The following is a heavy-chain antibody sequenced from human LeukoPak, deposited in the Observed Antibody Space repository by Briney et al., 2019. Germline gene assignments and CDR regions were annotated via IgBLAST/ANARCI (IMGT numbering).Heavy chain of an antibody. J-gene: IGHJ3*02. Sequence: PGGSLRLSCAASGLTFSSYAMSGVRQAPRKGREWVSGISGTGGSTYYADSVKGRFTISRDNSKNTLCLQMNSLRAEDTAVYYCAKDLTPRDSRSWYTDAFDIWGQGTMVTVSS. CDR3: AKDLTPRDSRSWYTDAFDI. D-gene: IGHD6-13*01. CDR1: GLTFSSYA. V-gene: IGHV3-23*01. CDR2: ISGTGGST.